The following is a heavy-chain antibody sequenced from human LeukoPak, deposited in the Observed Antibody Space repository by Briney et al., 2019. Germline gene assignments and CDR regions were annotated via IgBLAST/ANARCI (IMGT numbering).Heavy chain of an antibody. V-gene: IGHV3-23*01. CDR2: ISGSGGST. J-gene: IGHJ4*02. CDR3: VRDDDRPDNGLDY. CDR1: GFTFSSYA. D-gene: IGHD3-22*01. Sequence: GGSLRLSCAASGFTFSSYAMSWVRQAPGKGLEWVSAISGSGGSTYYTDSVKGRFTISRDNSKNTLYLQMNSLRAEDTAVYYCVRDDDRPDNGLDYWGQGTLVTVSS.